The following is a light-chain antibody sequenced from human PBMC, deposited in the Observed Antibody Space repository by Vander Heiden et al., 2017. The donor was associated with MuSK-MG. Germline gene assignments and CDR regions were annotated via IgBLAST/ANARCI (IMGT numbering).Light chain of an antibody. V-gene: IGKV1-39*01. CDR3: QHSDSTPFT. J-gene: IGKJ3*01. CDR1: QSISTY. CDR2: AAS. Sequence: DIQMTQSPSSLSASVGDRVTITCRAGQSISTYLNWYQQKPGKAPKLLIYAASSLQSGVPSRFSGSGSGTDFTLTISRLQPEDFATYYCQHSDSTPFTFGHGTKVDIK.